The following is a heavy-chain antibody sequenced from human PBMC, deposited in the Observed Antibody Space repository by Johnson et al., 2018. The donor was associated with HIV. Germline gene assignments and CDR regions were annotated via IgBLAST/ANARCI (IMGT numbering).Heavy chain of an antibody. D-gene: IGHD2-2*01. J-gene: IGHJ3*02. Sequence: QVQLVESGGGVVQPGGSLRLSCAASGFTFSSYGMHWVRQAPGKGLEWVSFIRYDVSDQYYADYVKGRCTISRDNSKNTLYLQMNSLRAEDTAVYYCARGGSSTSLDAFDIWGQGTMVTVSS. CDR1: GFTFSSYG. CDR3: ARGGSSTSLDAFDI. V-gene: IGHV3-30*02. CDR2: IRYDVSDQ.